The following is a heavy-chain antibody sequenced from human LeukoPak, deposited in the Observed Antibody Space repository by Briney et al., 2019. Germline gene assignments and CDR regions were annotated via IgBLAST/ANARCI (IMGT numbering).Heavy chain of an antibody. CDR2: IKPDGSGT. CDR3: LASSGY. Sequence: PGGSLRLSCAASGLTFSGHWMNWVRQAPGKGLEWVANIKPDGSGTNYVDSVKGRFTISRDNAKNSAYLQMNSLRAEDTALYYCLASSGYWGQGTLVSVPS. D-gene: IGHD1-14*01. J-gene: IGHJ4*02. CDR1: GLTFSGHW. V-gene: IGHV3-7*05.